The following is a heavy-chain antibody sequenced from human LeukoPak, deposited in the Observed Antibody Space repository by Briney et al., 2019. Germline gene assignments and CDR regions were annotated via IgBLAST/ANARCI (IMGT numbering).Heavy chain of an antibody. Sequence: GGSLRLSCAASGFTFSGYAMSWVRQAPGKGLEWVSTISGGSSGSTYCADSVKGRFTISRDSSKNTLFLQMNSLRAEDTAVYYCAKAASRFWDCTGGSCSGYFFDYWGQGTLVTVSS. D-gene: IGHD2-15*01. V-gene: IGHV3-23*01. J-gene: IGHJ4*02. CDR2: ISGGSSGST. CDR1: GFTFSGYA. CDR3: AKAASRFWDCTGGSCSGYFFDY.